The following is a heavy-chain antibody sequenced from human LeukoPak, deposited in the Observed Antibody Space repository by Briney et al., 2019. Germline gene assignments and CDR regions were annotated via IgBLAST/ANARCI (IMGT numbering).Heavy chain of an antibody. D-gene: IGHD5-24*01. Sequence: SSETLSLTCGVSGGSISSNNWWSWVRQPPGQGLEWIGEIYHSGSANYNPSLKSRVTISVDTSKNQFSLKLSSVTAADTAVYYCARGRMATITSRRVYFDYWGQGTLVTVSS. CDR1: GGSISSNNW. J-gene: IGHJ4*02. V-gene: IGHV4-4*02. CDR3: ARGRMATITSRRVYFDY. CDR2: IYHSGSA.